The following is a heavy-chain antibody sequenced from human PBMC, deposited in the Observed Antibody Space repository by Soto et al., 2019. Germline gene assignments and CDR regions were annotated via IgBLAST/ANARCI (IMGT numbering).Heavy chain of an antibody. J-gene: IGHJ5*02. D-gene: IGHD6-13*01. CDR2: IDSSGEK. CDR1: GLSITDSEMG. Sequence: QVTLKESGPVLVKPTEPLTLRCTVSGLSITDSEMGVSWIRQPPGQPLEWLAHIDSSGEKSYRTFLKSRLAISKDTSKSKIGLTMTNMDPADTATYYCARRHLAVAASPWFDPWGQVIPVTVSS. V-gene: IGHV2-26*01. CDR3: ARRHLAVAASPWFDP.